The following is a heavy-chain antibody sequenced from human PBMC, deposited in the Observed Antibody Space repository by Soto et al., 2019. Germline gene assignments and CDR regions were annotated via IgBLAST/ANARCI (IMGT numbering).Heavy chain of an antibody. D-gene: IGHD3-10*02. J-gene: IGHJ5*02. Sequence: QVQLMESGGGVVQPGRSLRLSCAASGFTFRNYGMHWVRQAPGKGLEWLAVIWYDGSNKYYADSVKGRFTISRDNSKNTVYLQMNSLRAEDTAVYYCARDVRSRRYDLWGQGTLVTVSS. CDR3: ARDVRSRRYDL. CDR1: GFTFRNYG. CDR2: IWYDGSNK. V-gene: IGHV3-33*01.